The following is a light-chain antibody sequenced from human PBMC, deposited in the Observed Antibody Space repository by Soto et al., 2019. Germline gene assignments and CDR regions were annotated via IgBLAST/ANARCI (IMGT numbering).Light chain of an antibody. J-gene: IGKJ3*01. CDR2: GAS. CDR3: LLFRGSPT. Sequence: EIVLTQSPGTLSVSPGERATLSCRASQVVVTAYIHWYQHKPGQAPRLLISGASTRASGIPDRFSGSGVGTDFTPTSNRLDPEDGAVYYCLLFRGSPTFGPGSRVHI. CDR1: QVVVTAY. V-gene: IGKV3-20*01.